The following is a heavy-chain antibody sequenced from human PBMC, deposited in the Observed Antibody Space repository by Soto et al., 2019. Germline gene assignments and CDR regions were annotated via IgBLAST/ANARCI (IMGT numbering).Heavy chain of an antibody. CDR2: INHSGST. CDR1: GGSFSGYY. J-gene: IGHJ5*02. CDR3: ARGHYSSSWYWFDP. Sequence: SETLSLTCAVYGGSFSGYYWSWIRQPPGKGLEWIGEINHSGSTNYNPSLKSRVTISVDTSKNQFSLKLSSVTAADTAVYYCARGHYSSSWYWFDPWGQGTLVTVSS. D-gene: IGHD6-13*01. V-gene: IGHV4-34*01.